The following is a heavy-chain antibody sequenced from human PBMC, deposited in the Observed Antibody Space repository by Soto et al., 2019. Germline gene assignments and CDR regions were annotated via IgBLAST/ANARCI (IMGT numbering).Heavy chain of an antibody. Sequence: QVQLQESGPGLVKPSETLSLICAVSGDSISSGNWWIWVRQPPGKGLEWIGEIHHSGSTYYNPSLKSRITMSVDTSKNQFYLKLSSVTAADTAVSPFGGVIGSVLMHDYWGQGTLVTVSS. D-gene: IGHD3-16*02. CDR3: GGVIGSVLMHDY. V-gene: IGHV4-4*02. CDR2: IHHSGST. J-gene: IGHJ4*02. CDR1: GDSISSGNW.